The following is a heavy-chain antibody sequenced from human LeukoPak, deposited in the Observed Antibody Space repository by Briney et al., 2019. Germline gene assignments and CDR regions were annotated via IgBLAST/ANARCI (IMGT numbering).Heavy chain of an antibody. V-gene: IGHV3-30*02. J-gene: IGHJ4*02. CDR3: AKRGPQYSSGWYGD. CDR2: IRYDGISK. CDR1: GFTFSSYG. Sequence: GGSLRLSCAASGFTFSSYGMHWVRQAPGKGLEWVAFIRYDGISKYYADSVKGRFTISRDNSKNTLYVQMNSLRVEDTAVYFCAKRGPQYSSGWYGDWGQGTLVTVSS. D-gene: IGHD6-19*01.